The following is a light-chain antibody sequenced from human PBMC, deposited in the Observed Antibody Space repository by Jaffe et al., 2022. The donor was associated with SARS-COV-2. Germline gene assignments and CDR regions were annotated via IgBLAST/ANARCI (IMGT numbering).Light chain of an antibody. J-gene: IGKJ2*01. Sequence: DIHMTQSPSSLSASVGDRVSITCRASHPISRYLNWYQQKPGKAPDLLIFAAAGLQTGVPSRFSGSGSGTDFTLTITSLQPEDFATYFCQQSYNTPHTFGQGTKLEI. V-gene: IGKV1-39*01. CDR2: AAA. CDR1: HPISRY. CDR3: QQSYNTPHT.